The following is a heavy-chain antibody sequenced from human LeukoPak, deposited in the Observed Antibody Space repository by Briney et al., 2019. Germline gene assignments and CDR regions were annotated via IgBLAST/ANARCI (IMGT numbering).Heavy chain of an antibody. V-gene: IGHV3-30-3*01. CDR1: GFTFSSYA. CDR3: ARDPATPTYYYDSNAFDY. CDR2: ISYDGSNK. D-gene: IGHD3-22*01. Sequence: GGSLRLSCAASGFTFSSYAMHWVRQAPGKGLEWVAVISYDGSNKYYADSVKGRFTISRDNSKNTLYLQMNSPRAEDTAVYYCARDPATPTYYYDSNAFDYWGQGTLVTVSS. J-gene: IGHJ4*02.